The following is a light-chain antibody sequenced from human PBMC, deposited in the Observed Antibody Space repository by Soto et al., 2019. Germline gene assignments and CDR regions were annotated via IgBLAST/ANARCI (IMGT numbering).Light chain of an antibody. V-gene: IGKV3-15*01. CDR1: QSVSSN. Sequence: EIVMTQSPATLSVSPGERATLSCRASQSVSSNLAWYQQKPGQAPRLLIYGASTRATGIPARFSGSGSGTEFTLTISSLQSEDCAVYCRQKYNHWPNRTFGQGTKVDIK. J-gene: IGKJ1*01. CDR2: GAS. CDR3: QKYNHWPNRT.